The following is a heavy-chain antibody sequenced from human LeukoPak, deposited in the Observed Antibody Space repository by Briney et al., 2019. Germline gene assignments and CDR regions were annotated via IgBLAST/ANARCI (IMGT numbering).Heavy chain of an antibody. J-gene: IGHJ3*01. CDR2: INEDGSET. D-gene: IGHD6-13*01. Sequence: GGSLRFSCAASGFTFSLSAMSWVRQAPGKGLEWVANINEDGSETHYVDSVKGRFTISRDNAKNSLYLQMNSLRAEDTAIYYCARHRCPSSWGPGTVVTVSS. V-gene: IGHV3-7*03. CDR1: GFTFSLSA. CDR3: ARHRCPSS.